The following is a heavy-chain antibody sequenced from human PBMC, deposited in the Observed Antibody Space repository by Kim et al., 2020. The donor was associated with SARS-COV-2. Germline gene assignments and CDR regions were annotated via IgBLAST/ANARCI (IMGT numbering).Heavy chain of an antibody. CDR2: INHSGST. V-gene: IGHV4-34*01. D-gene: IGHD6-6*01. J-gene: IGHJ6*02. Sequence: SETLSLTCAVYGGSFSGYYWSWIRQPPGKGLEWIGEINHSGSTNYNPSLKSRVTISVDTSKNQFSLKLSSVTAADTAVYYCARVSRAIAARPQDYYYYGMDVWGQGTTVTVSS. CDR1: GGSFSGYY. CDR3: ARVSRAIAARPQDYYYYGMDV.